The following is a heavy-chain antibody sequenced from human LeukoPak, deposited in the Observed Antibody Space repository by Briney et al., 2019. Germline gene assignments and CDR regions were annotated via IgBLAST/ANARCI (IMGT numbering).Heavy chain of an antibody. CDR2: IVPIFGTA. CDR3: ARDVQVGYDSSGYPLDY. CDR1: RGTFSSYA. Sequence: SVKVSCKPSRGTFSSYATSWVRQATGQGLDWMGGIVPIFGTAPYAQHFQGSVTITTYECPSTAYLELSSLRSEDPRLYYSARDVQVGYDSSGYPLDYWGQGTLVTVSS. V-gene: IGHV1-69*05. J-gene: IGHJ4*02. D-gene: IGHD3-22*01.